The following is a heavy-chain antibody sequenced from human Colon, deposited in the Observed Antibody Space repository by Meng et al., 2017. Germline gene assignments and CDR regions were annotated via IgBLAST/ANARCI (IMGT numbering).Heavy chain of an antibody. D-gene: IGHD3-9*01. CDR1: GASINSYS. CDR3: GRGLTGYHAHTDY. V-gene: IGHV4-59*12. J-gene: IGHJ4*02. Sequence: VTRKESGPGLVKASEILSLSWNVSGASINSYSWSWIRQPPGKGLEWIGYIYHTGSTNYNPSLQSRVTISADSSKNQVSLNLNSVTAADTAVYYCGRGLTGYHAHTDYWGQGTLVTVSS. CDR2: IYHTGST.